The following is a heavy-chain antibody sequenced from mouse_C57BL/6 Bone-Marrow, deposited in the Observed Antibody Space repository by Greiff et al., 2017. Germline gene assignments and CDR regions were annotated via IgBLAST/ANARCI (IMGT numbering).Heavy chain of an antibody. CDR2: IYPRSGNT. CDR1: GYTFTSYG. D-gene: IGHD1-1*01. V-gene: IGHV1-81*01. J-gene: IGHJ1*03. Sequence: QVQLQQSGAELARPGASVKLSCKASGYTFTSYGISWVKQRTGQGLEWIGEIYPRSGNTYYNEKFKGKATLTADKSSSTAYMERRSLTSEDAAVDFCAGPPLWGTVVAQSFYGDFDVWGTGTTVTVSS. CDR3: AGPPLWGTVVAQSFYGDFDV.